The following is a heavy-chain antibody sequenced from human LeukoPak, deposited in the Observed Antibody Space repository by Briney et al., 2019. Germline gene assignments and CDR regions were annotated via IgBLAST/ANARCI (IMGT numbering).Heavy chain of an antibody. V-gene: IGHV3-11*01. Sequence: GGSLRLSCAASGFTFNYYYMSWIHQAPGKGLAWVSYISSSGSTIYYADSVKGRFTISRDNAKNSLYLQMNSLRAEDTAVYYCARVFISFDIWGQGTMVTVSS. J-gene: IGHJ3*02. CDR1: GFTFNYYY. D-gene: IGHD3-3*02. CDR2: ISSSGSTI. CDR3: ARVFISFDI.